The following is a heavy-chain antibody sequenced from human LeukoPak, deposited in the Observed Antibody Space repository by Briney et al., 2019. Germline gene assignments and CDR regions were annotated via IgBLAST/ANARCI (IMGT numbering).Heavy chain of an antibody. D-gene: IGHD3-22*01. CDR1: GFTFSSYG. Sequence: GGSLRLSCAASGFTFSSYGMHWVRQAPGKGLEWVAVIWYDGSNKYYADSVKGRFTISRDNSKNTLYLQMNSLRAEDSAVYYCARAAYDSSGYLTLWGQGTLVTVSA. CDR2: IWYDGSNK. J-gene: IGHJ4*02. V-gene: IGHV3-33*01. CDR3: ARAAYDSSGYLTL.